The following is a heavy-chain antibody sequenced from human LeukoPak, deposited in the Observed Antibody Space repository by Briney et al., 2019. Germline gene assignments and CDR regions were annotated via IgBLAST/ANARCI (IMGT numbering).Heavy chain of an antibody. CDR1: GGSISRSSYY. CDR3: AREAALWFGELPYYYYYMAV. V-gene: IGHV4-39*07. Sequence: PSETLSLTCIVSGGSISRSSYYWAWIRQPPGKGLERIANIFYSGSTYYNPSLKSRVTISVDTSKNQFSLKLSSVTAADTAVYYCAREAALWFGELPYYYYYMAVWGKGTTVTVSS. CDR2: IFYSGST. D-gene: IGHD3-10*01. J-gene: IGHJ6*03.